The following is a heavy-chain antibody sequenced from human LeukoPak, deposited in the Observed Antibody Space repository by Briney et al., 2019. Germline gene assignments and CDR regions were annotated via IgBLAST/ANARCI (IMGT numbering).Heavy chain of an antibody. CDR3: AKKGCSTSGCPASFDC. Sequence: VGSLRLSCAASGFTFSTYAMNWVRQAPGKGLEWVSRIRGTDGKTFYADSVKGRFTISRDNSKNTLYLQMNNLRAEDTALYYCAKKGCSTSGCPASFDCWGQGTLVADSS. CDR1: GFTFSTYA. J-gene: IGHJ4*02. CDR2: IRGTDGKT. V-gene: IGHV3-23*01. D-gene: IGHD2-2*01.